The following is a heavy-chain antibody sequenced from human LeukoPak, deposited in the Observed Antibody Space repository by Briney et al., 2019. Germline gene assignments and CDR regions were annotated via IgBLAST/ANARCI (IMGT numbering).Heavy chain of an antibody. D-gene: IGHD3-3*01. Sequence: LPGGSLRLSCAASGFTFSSYAMSWVRQAPGKGLEWVSAISGSGGSTYYADSVKGRFTISRDNSKNTLYLQMNSLRAEDTAAYYCAKDLGGDTIFGVVINFFDYWGQGTLVTVSS. J-gene: IGHJ4*02. CDR1: GFTFSSYA. V-gene: IGHV3-23*01. CDR2: ISGSGGST. CDR3: AKDLGGDTIFGVVINFFDY.